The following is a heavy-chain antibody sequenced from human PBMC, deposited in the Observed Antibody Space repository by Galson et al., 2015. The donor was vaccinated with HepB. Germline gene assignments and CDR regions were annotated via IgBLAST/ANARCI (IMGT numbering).Heavy chain of an antibody. V-gene: IGHV3-33*01. D-gene: IGHD3-9*01. CDR1: GFTFSSYG. J-gene: IGHJ4*02. CDR3: ARDPSYDFLTGYQFYFDY. CDR2: IWYDGSNK. Sequence: SLRLSCAASGFTFSSYGMHWVRHAPGKGLEWVAVIWYDGSNKYYADSVKGRFTISRDNSKNTLYLQMNSLRAEDTAVYYCARDPSYDFLTGYQFYFDYWGQGTLVTVSS.